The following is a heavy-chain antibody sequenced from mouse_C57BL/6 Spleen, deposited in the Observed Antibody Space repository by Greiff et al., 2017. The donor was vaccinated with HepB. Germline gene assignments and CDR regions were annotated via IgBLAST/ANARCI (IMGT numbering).Heavy chain of an antibody. V-gene: IGHV5-17*01. J-gene: IGHJ4*01. CDR2: ISSGSSTI. Sequence: EVQGVESGGGLVKPGGSLKLSCAASGFTFSDYGMHWVRQAPEKGLEWVAYISSGSSTIYYADTVKGRFTISRDNAKNTLFLQMTSLRSEDTAMYYCAKEIITTVVADAMDYWGQGTSVTVSS. CDR1: GFTFSDYG. CDR3: AKEIITTVVADAMDY. D-gene: IGHD1-1*01.